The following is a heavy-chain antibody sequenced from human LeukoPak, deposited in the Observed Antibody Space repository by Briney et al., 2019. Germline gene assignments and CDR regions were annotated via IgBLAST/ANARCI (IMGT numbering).Heavy chain of an antibody. Sequence: GGSLRLSCAASGFTFSSYSMNWVRQAPGKGLEWVSYISSSSSTIYYADSVKGRFTISRDNAKNSLYLQMNSLRAEDTAVYYCARDRHFRSVGATGDHWGQGTLVTVSS. CDR3: ARDRHFRSVGATGDH. V-gene: IGHV3-48*04. CDR1: GFTFSSYS. CDR2: ISSSSSTI. J-gene: IGHJ4*02. D-gene: IGHD1-26*01.